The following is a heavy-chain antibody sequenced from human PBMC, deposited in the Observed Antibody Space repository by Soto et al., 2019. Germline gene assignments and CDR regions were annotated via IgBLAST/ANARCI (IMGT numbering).Heavy chain of an antibody. CDR1: GGSISSSSYY. V-gene: IGHV4-39*01. Sequence: PSETLSLTCTVSGGSISSSSYYLGWIRQPPGKGLEWIGSIYYSGSTYYNPSLKSRVTISVDTSKNQFSLKLSSVTAADTAVYYCARLREAVYFDYWGHGTLVTVSS. J-gene: IGHJ4*01. D-gene: IGHD1-26*01. CDR2: IYYSGST. CDR3: ARLREAVYFDY.